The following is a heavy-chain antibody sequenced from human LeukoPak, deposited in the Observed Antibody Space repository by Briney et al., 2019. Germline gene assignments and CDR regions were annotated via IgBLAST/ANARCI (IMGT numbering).Heavy chain of an antibody. J-gene: IGHJ2*01. V-gene: IGHV4-4*02. D-gene: IGHD6-19*01. CDR2: INHSGST. CDR3: ASGNSSGWYWGYFDL. Sequence: PSGTLSLTCAVSGGSISSSNWWSWVRQPPGKGLEWIGEINHSGSTNYNPSLKSRVTISVDTSKNQFSLKLSSVTAADTAVYYCASGNSSGWYWGYFDLWGRGTLVTVSS. CDR1: GGSISSSNW.